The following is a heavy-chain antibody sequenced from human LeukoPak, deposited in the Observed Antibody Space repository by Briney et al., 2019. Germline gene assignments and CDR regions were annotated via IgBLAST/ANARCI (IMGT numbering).Heavy chain of an antibody. D-gene: IGHD6-13*01. Sequence: SETLSLTCTVYGGSFSGYYWSWIRQPPGKGLEWIGEINHSGSTNYNPSLKSRVTISVDTSKNQFSLKLSSVTAADTAVYYCARGVAAAGVFMDVWGKGTTVTVSS. CDR1: GGSFSGYY. CDR2: INHSGST. V-gene: IGHV4-34*01. CDR3: ARGVAAAGVFMDV. J-gene: IGHJ6*03.